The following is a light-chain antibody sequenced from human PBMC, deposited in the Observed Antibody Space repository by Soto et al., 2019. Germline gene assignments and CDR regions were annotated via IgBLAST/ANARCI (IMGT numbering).Light chain of an antibody. CDR1: QSISRH. CDR2: AAF. V-gene: IGKV1-39*01. Sequence: DIQMTQSPSSLSASVGDRVTITCRASQSISRHLNWYQQKAGKAPKLLIYAAFSLQGGVPSRFSGSGSGTDFTLTISNLQPEDIATYYCQQSYSITWTFGQGTKVEIK. J-gene: IGKJ1*01. CDR3: QQSYSITWT.